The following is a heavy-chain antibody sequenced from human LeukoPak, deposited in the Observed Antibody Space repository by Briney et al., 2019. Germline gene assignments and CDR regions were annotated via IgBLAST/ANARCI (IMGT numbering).Heavy chain of an antibody. CDR1: GYTFASYG. CDR2: ISAYNGNT. J-gene: IGHJ5*02. CDR3: ASTITMVRGVIVDP. Sequence: GASVKVSCKASGYTFASYGISWVRQAPGQGLEWMGWISAYNGNTNYAQKLQGRVTMTTDTSTSTAYMELRSLRSDDTAVYYCASTITMVRGVIVDPWGQGTLVTVSS. D-gene: IGHD3-10*01. V-gene: IGHV1-18*01.